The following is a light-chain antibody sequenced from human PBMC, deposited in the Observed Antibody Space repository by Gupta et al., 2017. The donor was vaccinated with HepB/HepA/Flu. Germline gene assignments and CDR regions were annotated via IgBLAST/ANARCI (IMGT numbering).Light chain of an antibody. Sequence: QSALTPPASVYGSPGQSIPLSCTGTRREVGGYNYVSWFKQHPGKAPKLLIYDVSNRPSGVSNRFSGSKSGNTASLTISGLQAEDEADYYCSSYTSSSTYVFGTGTKVTVL. V-gene: IGLV2-14*01. CDR2: DVS. J-gene: IGLJ1*01. CDR3: SSYTSSSTYV. CDR1: RREVGGYNY.